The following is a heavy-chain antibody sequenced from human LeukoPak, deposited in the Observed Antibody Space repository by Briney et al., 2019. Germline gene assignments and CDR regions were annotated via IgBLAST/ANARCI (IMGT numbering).Heavy chain of an antibody. J-gene: IGHJ4*02. D-gene: IGHD2-2*01. Sequence: GRSLRLSCAASGFTFDDYAMHWVRQAPGKGLEWVSYISSSSSTIYYADSVKGRFTISRDNAKNSLYLQMNSLRAEDTAVYYCASPGVPAAMDGWDDYWGQGTLVTVSS. CDR1: GFTFDDYA. V-gene: IGHV3-48*04. CDR3: ASPGVPAAMDGWDDY. CDR2: ISSSSSTI.